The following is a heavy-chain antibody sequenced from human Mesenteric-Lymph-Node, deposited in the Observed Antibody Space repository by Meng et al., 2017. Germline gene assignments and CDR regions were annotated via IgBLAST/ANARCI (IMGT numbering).Heavy chain of an antibody. V-gene: IGHV3-23*01. D-gene: IGHD1-26*01. CDR3: AKDLVGVTY. Sequence: GESLKISCAASGFTFSDYTMNWVRQAPGKGLEWVSTISGGGGSTYYADSVKGRFTISRDNSKNTLYLQLNSLRGEDTAIYYCAKDLVGVTYWGQGTLVTVSS. CDR2: ISGGGGST. J-gene: IGHJ4*02. CDR1: GFTFSDYT.